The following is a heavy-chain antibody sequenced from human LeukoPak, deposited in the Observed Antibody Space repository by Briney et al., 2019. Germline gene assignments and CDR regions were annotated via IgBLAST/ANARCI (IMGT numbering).Heavy chain of an antibody. J-gene: IGHJ6*02. V-gene: IGHV3-23*01. CDR2: ISGSGGST. CDR3: AKTRGITFYYYAMDV. D-gene: IGHD1-14*01. CDR1: GFTFRSYA. Sequence: AGGSLRLSCAASGFTFRSYAMSWVRQAPGKGLQWVSAISGSGGSTFYAASVKGRFTISRDTSKNTLYLQMNSLRAEDTAVYYCAKTRGITFYYYAMDVWGQGTTVTVSS.